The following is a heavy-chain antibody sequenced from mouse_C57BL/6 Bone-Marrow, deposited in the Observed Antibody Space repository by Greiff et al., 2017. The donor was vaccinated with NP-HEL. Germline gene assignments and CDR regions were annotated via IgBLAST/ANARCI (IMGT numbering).Heavy chain of an antibody. D-gene: IGHD3-1*01. CDR1: GFSLTSYG. CDR3: ARGLRAPFAY. V-gene: IGHV2-2*01. CDR2: IWSGGST. J-gene: IGHJ3*01. Sequence: QVQLKQSGPGLVQPSQSLSITCTVSGFSLTSYGVHWVRQSPGKGLEWLGVIWSGGSTDYNAAFISRLSISKDNSKSQVFFKMNSLQADDTAIYYCARGLRAPFAYWGQGTLVTVSA.